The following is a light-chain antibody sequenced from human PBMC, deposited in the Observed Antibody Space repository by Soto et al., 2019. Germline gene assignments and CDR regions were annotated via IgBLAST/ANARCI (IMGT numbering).Light chain of an antibody. V-gene: IGKV3-20*01. CDR3: QQYGSSGT. Sequence: EIVLTQSPANLSVSSGDRATLSCRASQTIYNNVAWYQQRPGQAPRLLIYDASTRATSVPDRFSGSGSGTDFTLTISRLEPEDFAVYYCQQYGSSGTFGQGTKVDIK. CDR2: DAS. J-gene: IGKJ1*01. CDR1: QTIYNN.